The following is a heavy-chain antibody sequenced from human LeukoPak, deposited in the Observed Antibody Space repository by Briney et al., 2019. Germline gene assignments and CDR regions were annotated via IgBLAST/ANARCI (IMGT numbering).Heavy chain of an antibody. J-gene: IGHJ4*02. D-gene: IGHD3-22*01. Sequence: SETLSLTCTVSGGSISSGGYYWSWIRQHPGKGLEWIGYIYYSGSTYYNPSLKSRVTISVDTSKNQFSLKLSSVTAADTAVYYCARTGDSSGYYPRWGQGTLVTASS. CDR2: IYYSGST. V-gene: IGHV4-31*03. CDR3: ARTGDSSGYYPR. CDR1: GGSISSGGYY.